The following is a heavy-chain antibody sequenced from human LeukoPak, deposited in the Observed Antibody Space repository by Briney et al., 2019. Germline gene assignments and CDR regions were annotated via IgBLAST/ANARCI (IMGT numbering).Heavy chain of an antibody. D-gene: IGHD6-19*01. CDR2: IYYSGST. CDR3: ARLASSGWSHCDY. J-gene: IGHJ4*02. CDR1: GGSISGYY. V-gene: IGHV4-59*08. Sequence: SETLSLTCTVSGGSISGYYWSWIRQPPGKGPEWIGYIYYSGSTNYNPSLKSRVTISVDTSKNQFSLKLNSVTAADTAVYYCARLASSGWSHCDYWGQGTLVTVSS.